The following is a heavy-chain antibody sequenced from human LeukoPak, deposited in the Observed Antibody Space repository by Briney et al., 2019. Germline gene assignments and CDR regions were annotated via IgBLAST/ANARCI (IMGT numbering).Heavy chain of an antibody. D-gene: IGHD3-3*01. V-gene: IGHV4-34*01. CDR2: INHSGST. J-gene: IGHJ4*02. Sequence: SETLSLTCAVYGGSFSGYYWSWIRQPPGKGLEWIGEINHSGSTNYNPSLKSRVTISVDTSKNQFSLKLSSVTAADTAVYYCTRGLYDFWSGYYNNYFDYWGQGTLVTVSS. CDR1: GGSFSGYY. CDR3: TRGLYDFWSGYYNNYFDY.